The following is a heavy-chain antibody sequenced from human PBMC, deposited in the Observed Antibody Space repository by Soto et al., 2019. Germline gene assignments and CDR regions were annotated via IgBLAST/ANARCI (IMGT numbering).Heavy chain of an antibody. J-gene: IGHJ4*02. CDR1: GFSLSTSGVG. CDR2: IYWDDDK. V-gene: IGHV2-5*02. Sequence: QITLKESGPTLVKPTQPLTLTCTFSGFSLSTSGVGVDWIRQPPGKALEWLALIYWDDDKRYNPSLKNRPSISKGTSQNQEVLTMTNMDPVDTATYCCAHRRRYYNNSGGWYFDYWGQGTLVTVSS. CDR3: AHRRRYYNNSGGWYFDY. D-gene: IGHD4-4*01.